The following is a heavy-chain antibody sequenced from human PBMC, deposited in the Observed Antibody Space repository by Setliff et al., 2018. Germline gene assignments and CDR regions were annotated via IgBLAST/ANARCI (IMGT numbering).Heavy chain of an antibody. CDR1: GGTFSNIG. V-gene: IGHV1-69*05. CDR2: IIPLFGTT. J-gene: IGHJ6*03. D-gene: IGHD2-15*01. CDR3: AREKVVVVSATSYHYYMDV. Sequence: SVKVSCKASGGTFSNIGISWVRRAPGQGLEWMGGIIPLFGTTNYAQEFRGRVTITTDESTNTAYMELSSLRSEDTAMYYCAREKVVVVSATSYHYYMDVWGKGTTVTVSS.